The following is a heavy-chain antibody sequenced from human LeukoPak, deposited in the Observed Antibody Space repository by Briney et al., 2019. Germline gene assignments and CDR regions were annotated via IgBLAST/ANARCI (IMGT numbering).Heavy chain of an antibody. CDR2: IYYSGST. D-gene: IGHD3-10*01. J-gene: IGHJ5*02. CDR3: ARGSRITMVRGVIIPWFDP. Sequence: SETLSLTCAVYGGSFSGYYWSWIRQPPGKGLEWIGYIYYSGSTNYNPSLKSRVTISVDTSKNQFSLKLSSVTAADTAVYYCARGSRITMVRGVIIPWFDPWGQGTLVTVSS. V-gene: IGHV4-59*01. CDR1: GGSFSGYY.